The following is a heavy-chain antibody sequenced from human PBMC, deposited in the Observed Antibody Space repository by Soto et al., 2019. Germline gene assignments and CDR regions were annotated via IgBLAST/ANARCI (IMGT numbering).Heavy chain of an antibody. CDR2: VYYRGRS. CDR3: VSQRTTVPTQAYFDY. J-gene: IGHJ4*02. CDR1: GGSVTNSSYY. Sequence: PSETLSLTCTVSGGSVTNSSYYWGWLRQSPGKGLEWIGSVYYRGRSYSKSSVKSRVTIAVDTSKTRFSLSLNSVTASDTAVYFCVSQRTTVPTQAYFDYWGPGALVTVSS. V-gene: IGHV4-39*01. D-gene: IGHD4-17*01.